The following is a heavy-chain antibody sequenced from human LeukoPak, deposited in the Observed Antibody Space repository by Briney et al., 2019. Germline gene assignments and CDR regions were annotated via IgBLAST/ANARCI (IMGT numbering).Heavy chain of an antibody. V-gene: IGHV3-23*01. D-gene: IGHD2-8*01. J-gene: IGHJ5*02. Sequence: GGSLTLSCAASGFTFRSSAMSWLRQPPGEGLEWVSSMSGGSGDTYYADSVKGRFTISRDNSKNTLYLQMYSLRAEDTAVYYCARLTSTWGQGTLVTVSS. CDR3: ARLTST. CDR2: MSGGSGDT. CDR1: GFTFRSSA.